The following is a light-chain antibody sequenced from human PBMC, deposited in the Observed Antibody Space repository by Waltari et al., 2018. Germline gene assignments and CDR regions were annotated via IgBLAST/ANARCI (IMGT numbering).Light chain of an antibody. CDR2: DGF. CDR3: QQRSNWPLT. V-gene: IGKV3-11*01. J-gene: IGKJ4*01. Sequence: EIVLTQSPATLSLSPGERTTLSCRASQSVSNYLVWYQQKPGQAPRLLIYDGFNRASGIPGRFSGSWSGTGFTLSISSLEPEDSAVYYCQQRSNWPLTFGGGTRVEIK. CDR1: QSVSNY.